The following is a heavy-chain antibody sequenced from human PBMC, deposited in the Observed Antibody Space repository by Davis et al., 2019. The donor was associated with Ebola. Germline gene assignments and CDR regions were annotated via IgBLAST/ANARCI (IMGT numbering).Heavy chain of an antibody. CDR2: ISYDGSNK. Sequence: SCAASGFTFSSYGMHWVRQAPGKGLEWVAVISYDGSNKYYADSVKGRFTISRDNSKNTLYLQMNSLRAEDTAVYYCARATGMDVWGQGTTVTVSS. J-gene: IGHJ6*02. CDR1: GFTFSSYG. V-gene: IGHV3-30*19. CDR3: ARATGMDV.